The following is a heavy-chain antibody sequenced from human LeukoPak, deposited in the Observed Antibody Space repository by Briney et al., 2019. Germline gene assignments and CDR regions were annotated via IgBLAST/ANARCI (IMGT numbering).Heavy chain of an antibody. J-gene: IGHJ4*02. CDR1: GFTFSSYA. V-gene: IGHV3-23*01. D-gene: IGHD2-2*01. CDR3: AKHPAYFDY. Sequence: PGGSLRLSCAASGFTFSSYAMSWVRQAPGKGLEGFSSISGSGGSTYYADSVKGRFTISRDNSSNTVYLQMNRLRTEDPAVYYCAKHPAYFDYCGQGTLVTVSS. CDR2: ISGSGGST.